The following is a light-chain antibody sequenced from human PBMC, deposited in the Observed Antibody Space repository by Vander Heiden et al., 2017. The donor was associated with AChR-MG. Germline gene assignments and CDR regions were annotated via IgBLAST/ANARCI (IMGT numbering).Light chain of an antibody. V-gene: IGKV4-1*01. Sequence: IVLTQPPDSLAVSLGERATLNWKSSPSLPSYSKNYLAWFQQKPGQPPKLLIYGASTRASGAPDRFSGAGSGTDFTLTISSLQAEDVAVYYCQQYYTAPLTFGQGT. CDR3: QQYYTAPLT. CDR2: GAS. J-gene: IGKJ2*01. CDR1: PSLPSYSKNY.